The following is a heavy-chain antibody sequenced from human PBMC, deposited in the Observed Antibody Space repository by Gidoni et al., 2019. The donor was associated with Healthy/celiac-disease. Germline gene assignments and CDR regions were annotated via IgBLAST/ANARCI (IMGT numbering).Heavy chain of an antibody. CDR2: IYYSGST. CDR3: ANENRGYSPGD. J-gene: IGHJ4*02. Sequence: QLQLQESGPGLVKPSETLSLTCTVSGGSISSSSYYWGWIRQPPGKGLEWIGSIYYSGSTYYNPSLKSRVTISVDTSKNQFSLKLSSVTAADTAVYYCANENRGYSPGDWGQGTLVTVSS. D-gene: IGHD3-22*01. CDR1: GGSISSSSYY. V-gene: IGHV4-39*01.